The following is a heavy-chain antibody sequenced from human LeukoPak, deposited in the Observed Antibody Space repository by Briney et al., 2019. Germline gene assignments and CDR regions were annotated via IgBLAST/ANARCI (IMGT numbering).Heavy chain of an antibody. V-gene: IGHV4-61*01. D-gene: IGHD3-3*01. CDR1: GGSVSRGSYY. CDR3: ARETILRAANWFDP. J-gene: IGHJ5*02. CDR2: ISYSGST. Sequence: SETLSLTCSVSGGSVSRGSYYWSWLRQPPGQTLEWIGYISYSGSTNFNPSLKSRVTISKDTSENQFSLKLSSVTAADTAVYFCARETILRAANWFDPWGQGTLVTVSS.